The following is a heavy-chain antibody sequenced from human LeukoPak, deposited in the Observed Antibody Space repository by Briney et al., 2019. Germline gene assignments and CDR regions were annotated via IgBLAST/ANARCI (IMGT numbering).Heavy chain of an antibody. J-gene: IGHJ4*02. CDR2: IIPIFGTA. V-gene: IGHV1-69*06. CDR1: GYTFTGYY. Sequence: EASVKVSCKASGYTFTGYYMHWVRQAPGQGLEWMGGIIPIFGTANYAQKFQGRVTITADKSTSTAYMELSSLRAEDTAVYYCARDRSGSYRGVCFDYWGQGTLVTVSS. CDR3: ARDRSGSYRGVCFDY. D-gene: IGHD1-26*01.